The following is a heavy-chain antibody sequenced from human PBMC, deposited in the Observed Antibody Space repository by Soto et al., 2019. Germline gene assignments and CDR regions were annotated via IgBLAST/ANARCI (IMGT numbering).Heavy chain of an antibody. J-gene: IGHJ5*01. CDR2: LDPSSTYI. D-gene: IGHD4-17*01. Sequence: EVQLVESGGGLVKPGGSLKLSVEALGFTLSAFTMTWVRQAPGKGLEWVSSLDPSSTYIYYADSVKGRFTLSRDNAKNSLFLRLNSLRADDTALYYCVRGSYGDYDSWGQGTLVTVSS. CDR3: VRGSYGDYDS. V-gene: IGHV3-21*02. CDR1: GFTLSAFT.